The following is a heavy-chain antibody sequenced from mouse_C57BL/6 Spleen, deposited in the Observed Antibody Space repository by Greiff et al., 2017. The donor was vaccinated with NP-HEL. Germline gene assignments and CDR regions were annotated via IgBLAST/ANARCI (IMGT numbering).Heavy chain of an antibody. V-gene: IGHV14-4*01. Sequence: EVQLQQSGAELVRPGASVKLSCTASGFNIKDDYMHWVKQRPEQGLEWIGWIDPENGDTEYASKFQGKATITADTSSNTAYLQLSSLTSEDTAVYYCTNPHYYVSSHGGFDYWGQGTTLTVSS. CDR3: TNPHYYVSSHGGFDY. CDR1: GFNIKDDY. J-gene: IGHJ2*01. D-gene: IGHD1-1*01. CDR2: IDPENGDT.